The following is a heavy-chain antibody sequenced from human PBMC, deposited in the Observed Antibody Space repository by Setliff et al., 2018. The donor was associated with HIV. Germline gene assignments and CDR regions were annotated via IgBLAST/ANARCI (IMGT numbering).Heavy chain of an antibody. CDR2: IYTSGST. CDR1: GGSISTYY. CDR3: AKGAYGSGSSNWFDP. Sequence: SETLSLTCSVSGGSISTYYWSWIRQPAGKGLEWIGRIYTSGSTNYNPSLKSRVTISVDTSKNQFSLKLSSVTAADTAMYYCAKGAYGSGSSNWFDPWGQGTLVTVSS. J-gene: IGHJ5*02. D-gene: IGHD3-10*01. V-gene: IGHV4-4*07.